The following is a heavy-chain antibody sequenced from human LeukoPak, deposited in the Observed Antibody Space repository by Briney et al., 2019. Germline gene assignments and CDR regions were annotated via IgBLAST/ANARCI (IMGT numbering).Heavy chain of an antibody. Sequence: PGGSLRLSCAASGFTFSSYAMSWVRQAPGKGLEWVSAISGSGSRTYYADSVKGRFTISRDNSKNTLYLQMNSLRAEDTAVYYCASHHYYDSSGLDDYFDYWGQGTLVTVSS. CDR3: ASHHYYDSSGLDDYFDY. CDR1: GFTFSSYA. J-gene: IGHJ4*02. D-gene: IGHD3-22*01. CDR2: ISGSGSRT. V-gene: IGHV3-23*01.